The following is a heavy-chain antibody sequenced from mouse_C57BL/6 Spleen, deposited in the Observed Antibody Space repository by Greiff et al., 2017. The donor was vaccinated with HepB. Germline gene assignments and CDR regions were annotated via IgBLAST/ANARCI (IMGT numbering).Heavy chain of an antibody. D-gene: IGHD3-2*02. Sequence: DVKLQESGPGLVKPSQSLSLTCSVTGYSITSGYYWNWIRQFPGNKLEWMGYISYDGSNNYNPSLKNRISITRDTSKNQFFLKLNSVTTEDTATYYCARDSSGYPLDYWGQGTTLTVSS. CDR3: ARDSSGYPLDY. V-gene: IGHV3-6*01. CDR2: ISYDGSN. CDR1: GYSITSGYY. J-gene: IGHJ2*01.